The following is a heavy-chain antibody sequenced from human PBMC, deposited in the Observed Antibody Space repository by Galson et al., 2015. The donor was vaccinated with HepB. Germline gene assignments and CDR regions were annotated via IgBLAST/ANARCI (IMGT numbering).Heavy chain of an antibody. CDR2: ISYDGSNK. CDR3: AKDFGGLNDFWSGYYYYYYGMDV. V-gene: IGHV3-30*18. D-gene: IGHD3-3*01. Sequence: SLRLSCAASGFTFSSYGMHWVRQAPGKGLEWVAVISYDGSNKYYADSVKGRFTISRDNSKNTLYLQMNSLRAEDTAVYYCAKDFGGLNDFWSGYYYYYYGMDVWGQGTTVTVSS. CDR1: GFTFSSYG. J-gene: IGHJ6*02.